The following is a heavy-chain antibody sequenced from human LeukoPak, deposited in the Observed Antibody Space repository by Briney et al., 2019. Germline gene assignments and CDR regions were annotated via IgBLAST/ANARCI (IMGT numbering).Heavy chain of an antibody. J-gene: IGHJ2*01. CDR3: ARGYGDSSAFWYFDL. CDR1: GGSISSYY. CDR2: IYTSGST. V-gene: IGHV4-4*07. Sequence: SETLSLTCTVSGGSISSYYWSWIRQPAGKGLEWIGRIYTSGSTNYNPSLKSRVTMSVDTSKNQFSLKLSSVTAADTAVYYCARGYGDSSAFWYFDLWGRDTLVTVSS. D-gene: IGHD3-22*01.